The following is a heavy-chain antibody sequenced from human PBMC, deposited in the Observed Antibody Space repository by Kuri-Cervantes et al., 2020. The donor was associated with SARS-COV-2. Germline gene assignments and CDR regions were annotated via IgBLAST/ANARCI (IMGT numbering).Heavy chain of an antibody. CDR1: GFTFSSSA. CDR3: ARGTGYQLPDGWGWVGY. Sequence: GGSLRLSFAASGFTFSSSAMPWVRQAPGRGLEWVAVISYDGSNKYYADSVKGRFTISRDNSKNTLYLQMNSLRAEDTAVYYCARGTGYQLPDGWGWVGYWGQGTLVTVSS. V-gene: IGHV3-30-3*01. J-gene: IGHJ4*02. D-gene: IGHD2-2*01. CDR2: ISYDGSNK.